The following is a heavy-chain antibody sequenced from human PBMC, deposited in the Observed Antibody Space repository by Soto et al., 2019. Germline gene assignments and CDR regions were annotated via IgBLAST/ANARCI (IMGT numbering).Heavy chain of an antibody. V-gene: IGHV1-2*02. D-gene: IGHD3-22*01. Sequence: ASVKVSCKASGYTFTGYYLHWVRQAPGQGLEWMGWINPNSGGTNYAQKFQGRVTMTRDTSISTAYMELSRLRSDDTAVYYCARDRGHYYDSSGSWNWFDPWGQGTLVTVSS. J-gene: IGHJ5*02. CDR1: GYTFTGYY. CDR2: INPNSGGT. CDR3: ARDRGHYYDSSGSWNWFDP.